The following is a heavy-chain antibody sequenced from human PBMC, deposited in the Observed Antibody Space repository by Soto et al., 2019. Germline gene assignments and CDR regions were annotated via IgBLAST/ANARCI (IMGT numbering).Heavy chain of an antibody. V-gene: IGHV1-2*02. CDR1: GYTFTGYY. CDR3: ARDLGDYVWGSYRYTRLDY. J-gene: IGHJ4*02. Sequence: QVQLVQSGAEVKKPGASVKVSCKASGYTFTGYYMHRVRQAPGQGLEWMGWINPNSGGTNYAQKFQGRVTMTRDTSISTAYMELSRLRSDDTAVYYCARDLGDYVWGSYRYTRLDYWGQGTLVTVSS. D-gene: IGHD3-16*02. CDR2: INPNSGGT.